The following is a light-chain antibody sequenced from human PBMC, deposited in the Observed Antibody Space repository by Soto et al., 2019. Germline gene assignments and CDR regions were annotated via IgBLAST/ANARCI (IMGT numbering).Light chain of an antibody. CDR3: PQHNSYPIT. J-gene: IGKJ5*01. Sequence: DSPMTQSPSTLSESVGDRVTITCRASQTISSWLAWYQQKPGKAPKRLIYAASSLQSGVPSRFSGSGSGTEFTLTISSLQPEDFGTYYCPQHNSYPITLGQGTRLEIK. CDR1: QTISSW. CDR2: AAS. V-gene: IGKV1-5*01.